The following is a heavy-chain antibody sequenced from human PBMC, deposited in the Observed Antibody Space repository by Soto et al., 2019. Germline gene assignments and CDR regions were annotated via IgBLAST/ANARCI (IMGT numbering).Heavy chain of an antibody. D-gene: IGHD3-10*01. Sequence: QVQLVQSGADVKKPGSSVKVSCKASGDTFNFYTINWVRQAPGLGLEWMGRFNPILTMSNYAQKFEGRVRITADKSTSTAYMELSGLRAEDTAMYYCATSYGSGYRAFDFWGQGALVTVSS. J-gene: IGHJ4*02. CDR1: GDTFNFYT. CDR3: ATSYGSGYRAFDF. V-gene: IGHV1-69*02. CDR2: FNPILTMS.